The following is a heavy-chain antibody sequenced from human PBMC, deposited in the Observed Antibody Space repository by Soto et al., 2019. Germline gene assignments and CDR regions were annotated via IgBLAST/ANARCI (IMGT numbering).Heavy chain of an antibody. V-gene: IGHV1-69*06. CDR1: GGTFSSYA. J-gene: IGHJ6*02. CDR3: ARGDCSGGSCYFHYYYYYGMDV. Sequence: SVKVSCKASGGTFSSYAISWVRQAPGQGLEWMGGIIPIFGTANYAQKFQGRVTITADKSTSTAYMELSSLRSEDTAVYYCARGDCSGGSCYFHYYYYYGMDVWGQGTTVTVSS. D-gene: IGHD2-15*01. CDR2: IIPIFGTA.